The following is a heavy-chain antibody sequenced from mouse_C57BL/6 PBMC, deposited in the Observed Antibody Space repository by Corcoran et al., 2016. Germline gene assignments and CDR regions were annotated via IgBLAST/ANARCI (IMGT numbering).Heavy chain of an antibody. CDR3: ARFVHPSSSYAMDY. CDR1: GYTFTDYY. D-gene: IGHD1-1*01. Sequence: EVQLQQSGPELVKPGASVKISCKASGYTFTDYYMNWVKQSHGKSLEWIGDINPNNGGTSYNQKFKGKATLTVDKSSSTAYMELRSLTSEDSAVYYCARFVHPSSSYAMDYWGQGTSVTVSS. J-gene: IGHJ4*01. CDR2: INPNNGGT. V-gene: IGHV1-26*01.